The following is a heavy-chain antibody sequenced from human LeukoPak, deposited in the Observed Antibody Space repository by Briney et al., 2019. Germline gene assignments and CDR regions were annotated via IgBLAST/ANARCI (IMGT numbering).Heavy chain of an antibody. Sequence: GASVKVSCKASGGTFSSYAISWVRQAPGLGLEWMGGIIPIFGTANYAQKFQGRVTITTDESTSTACMELSSLRSEDTAVYYCASRIYGYFDYWGQGTLVTVSS. CDR1: GGTFSSYA. CDR3: ASRIYGYFDY. CDR2: IIPIFGTA. D-gene: IGHD4-17*01. V-gene: IGHV1-69*05. J-gene: IGHJ4*02.